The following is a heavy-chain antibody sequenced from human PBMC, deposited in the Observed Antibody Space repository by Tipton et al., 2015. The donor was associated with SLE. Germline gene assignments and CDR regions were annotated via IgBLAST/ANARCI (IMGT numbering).Heavy chain of an antibody. J-gene: IGHJ4*02. CDR2: IYYSGST. CDR1: GGSISSHY. CDR3: ATVDTAMVGTGFDY. D-gene: IGHD5-18*01. Sequence: TLSLTCTVSGGSISSHYWSWIRQPPGKGLGWIGSIYYSGSTYYNPSLKSRVTISVDTSKNQFSLKLSSVTAADTAVYYCATVDTAMVGTGFDYWGQGTLVTVSS. V-gene: IGHV4-59*04.